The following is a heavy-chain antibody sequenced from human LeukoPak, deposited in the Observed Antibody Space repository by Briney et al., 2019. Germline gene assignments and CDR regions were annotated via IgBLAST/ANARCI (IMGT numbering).Heavy chain of an antibody. D-gene: IGHD6-13*01. CDR1: GGTFSSYA. V-gene: IGHV1-69*05. CDR3: AKDRRIAAPPVYY. Sequence: SVKVSCKASGGTFSSYAISWVRQAPGQGLEWMGGIIPIFGTANYAQKFQGRVTITTDESTSTAYMELSSLRSEDTAVYYCAKDRRIAAPPVYYWGQGTLVTVSS. J-gene: IGHJ4*02. CDR2: IIPIFGTA.